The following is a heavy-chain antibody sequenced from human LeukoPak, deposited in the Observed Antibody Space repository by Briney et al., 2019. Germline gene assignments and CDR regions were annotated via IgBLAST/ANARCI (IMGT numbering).Heavy chain of an antibody. CDR2: ISAYNGNT. D-gene: IGHD3-10*01. CDR1: GYTFTGYY. J-gene: IGHJ6*02. V-gene: IGHV1-18*04. Sequence: ASVKVSCKASGYTFTGYYMHWVRQAPGQGLEWMGWISAYNGNTNYAQKLQGRVTMTTDTSTSTAYMELRSLRSDDTAVYYCARDLGFGELLYYYYYYGMDVWGQGTTVTVSS. CDR3: ARDLGFGELLYYYYYYGMDV.